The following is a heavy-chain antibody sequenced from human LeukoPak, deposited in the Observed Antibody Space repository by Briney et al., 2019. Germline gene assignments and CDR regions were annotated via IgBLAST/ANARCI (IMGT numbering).Heavy chain of an antibody. J-gene: IGHJ4*02. CDR2: IYWNDDK. Sequence: ESGPTLVNPTQTLTLTCDFSGFSLDTSGVGVGWIRQSPVKALEWLAIIYWNDDKRYTPSLKSRLIITKDTSKNQVALTMTDVDPVDTATYYCAHTSFDLWSGSLHYWGQGTLVTVSS. CDR3: AHTSFDLWSGSLHY. V-gene: IGHV2-5*01. CDR1: GFSLDTSGVG. D-gene: IGHD3-3*01.